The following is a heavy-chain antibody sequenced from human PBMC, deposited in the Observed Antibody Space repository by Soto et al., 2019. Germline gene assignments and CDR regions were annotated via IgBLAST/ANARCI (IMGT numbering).Heavy chain of an antibody. CDR2: ISSRGDAT. J-gene: IGHJ5*02. V-gene: IGHV3-23*01. Sequence: TGGSLRLSCAASGFTFSSYVMSWVRQAPGKGLEWVSSISSRGDATFYADYVKGRFTISRDNSKNTLYLEMNSLRAEDTAVYYCAKRPAFSDSWGQGTLVTVSS. D-gene: IGHD2-21*01. CDR1: GFTFSSYV. CDR3: AKRPAFSDS.